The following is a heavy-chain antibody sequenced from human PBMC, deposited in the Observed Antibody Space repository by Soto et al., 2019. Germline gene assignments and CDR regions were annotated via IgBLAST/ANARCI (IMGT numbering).Heavy chain of an antibody. CDR1: GCTFSSYA. CDR3: AREPYDNSGYYYDY. J-gene: IGHJ4*02. D-gene: IGHD3-22*01. CDR2: ISGSGGST. V-gene: IGHV3-23*01. Sequence: GSLRLSGTASGCTFSSYATSGVRQAPGKGLEWVSVISGSGGSTYYADSVEGRFTISRDNSKNTLYLQMKSLRAEDTAVYYCAREPYDNSGYYYDYWGQGTLVTV.